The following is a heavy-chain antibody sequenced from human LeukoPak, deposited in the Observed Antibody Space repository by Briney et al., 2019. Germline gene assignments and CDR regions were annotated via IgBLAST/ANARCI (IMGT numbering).Heavy chain of an antibody. CDR3: ASSPGSSGLPFDY. V-gene: IGHV3-21*01. Sequence: GGSLSLSCAASGFTFSSYSINWVRQAPGKGLEWVSSISSSSSYIYYADSVKGRFTISRDNAKNSLYLQMNSLRAEDTAVYYCASSPGSSGLPFDYWGQGTLVTVSS. CDR1: GFTFSSYS. J-gene: IGHJ4*02. CDR2: ISSSSSYI. D-gene: IGHD6-19*01.